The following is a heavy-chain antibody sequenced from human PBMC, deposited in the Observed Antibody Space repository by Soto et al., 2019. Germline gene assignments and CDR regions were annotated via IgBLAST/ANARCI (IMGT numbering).Heavy chain of an antibody. CDR3: ARDSGTEGYYYGMDV. V-gene: IGHV1-2*02. CDR2: INPNSGGT. J-gene: IGHJ6*02. Sequence: GASVKVSCKASGYTFTGYYIHWVRQAPGQGLEWMGWINPNSGGTNYAQKFQGRVTMTRDTSISTAYMELSRLRSDDTAVYYCARDSGTEGYYYGMDVWGQGTTVTVSS. D-gene: IGHD6-13*01. CDR1: GYTFTGYY.